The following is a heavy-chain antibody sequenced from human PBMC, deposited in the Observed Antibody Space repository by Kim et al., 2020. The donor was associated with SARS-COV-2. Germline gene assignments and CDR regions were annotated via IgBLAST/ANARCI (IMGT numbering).Heavy chain of an antibody. V-gene: IGHV1-3*01. Sequence: ASVKVSCKASGYTFTNYAIHWVRQAPGQRLEWMGWINAGNGNTKYSQKFQGRVTITRDTSASTAYMELSSLTSEDTAVFYCARSPRSYGNYYYAMDVWGPGTTVTVSS. D-gene: IGHD1-26*01. CDR2: INAGNGNT. J-gene: IGHJ6*02. CDR3: ARSPRSYGNYYYAMDV. CDR1: GYTFTNYA.